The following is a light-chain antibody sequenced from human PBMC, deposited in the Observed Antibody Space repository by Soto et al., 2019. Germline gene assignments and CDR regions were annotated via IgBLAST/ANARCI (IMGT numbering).Light chain of an antibody. V-gene: IGLV4-69*01. J-gene: IGLJ7*01. CDR1: SGHSNYA. CDR3: QTWGTGSAIVV. CDR2: VNSGGSH. Sequence: QPVLTQSPSASASLGASVKLTCTLSSGHSNYAIAWHQQQPEKGPRYLMKVNSGGSHIMGDGIPDRFSGSSSGAERYLFISSLQSEDEADYYCQTWGTGSAIVVFGGGTQLTVL.